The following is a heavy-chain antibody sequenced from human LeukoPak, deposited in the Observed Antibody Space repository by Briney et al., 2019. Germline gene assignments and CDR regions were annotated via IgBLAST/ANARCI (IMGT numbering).Heavy chain of an antibody. CDR3: ARGSRRSPLIVGATLDYFDY. D-gene: IGHD1-26*01. CDR1: GGTFSSYA. Sequence: ASVKVSCKASGGTFSSYAISWVRQAPGQGLEWMGGIIPIFGTANYAQKFQGRVTITADESTSTAYMELSSLRSEDTAVYYCARGSRRSPLIVGATLDYFDYWGQGTLVTVSS. J-gene: IGHJ4*02. V-gene: IGHV1-69*13. CDR2: IIPIFGTA.